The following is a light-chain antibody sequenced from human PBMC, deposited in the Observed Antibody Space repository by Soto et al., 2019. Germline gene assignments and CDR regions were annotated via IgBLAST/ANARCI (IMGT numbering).Light chain of an antibody. J-gene: IGKJ2*01. CDR1: QSVLYSSNNKNY. CDR3: QQYYSTPPYT. CDR2: WAS. Sequence: IVMTQSPDSLAVSLGERATINCNFSQSVLYSSNNKNYLAWYRQKPGQPHKLLIYWASIRESGVPDRISGSGYETDFTLTISSLQAEDVAVYSCQQYYSTPPYTFGQGTKLEIK. V-gene: IGKV4-1*01.